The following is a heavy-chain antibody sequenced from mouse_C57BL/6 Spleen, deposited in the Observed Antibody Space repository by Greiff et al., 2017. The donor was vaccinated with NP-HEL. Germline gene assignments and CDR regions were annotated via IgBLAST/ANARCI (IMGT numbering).Heavy chain of an antibody. CDR3: ATYGSSYGAMGY. D-gene: IGHD1-1*01. CDR1: GYAFSSSW. V-gene: IGHV1-82*01. CDR2: IYPGDGDT. J-gene: IGHJ4*01. Sequence: QVQLKQSGPELVKPGASVKISCKASGYAFSSSWMNWVKQRPGKGLEWIGRIYPGDGDTNYNGKFKGKATLTADKSSSTAYMQLSSLTSEDSAVYFWATYGSSYGAMGYWGQGTSVTVSS.